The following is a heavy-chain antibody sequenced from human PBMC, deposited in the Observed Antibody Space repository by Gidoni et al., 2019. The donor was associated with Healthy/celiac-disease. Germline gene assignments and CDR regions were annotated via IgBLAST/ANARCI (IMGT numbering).Heavy chain of an antibody. V-gene: IGHV4-34*01. J-gene: IGHJ5*02. D-gene: IGHD6-19*01. Sequence: QVQLQQWGAGLLKPSATLSLTCAVYGGSFSGYYWSWIRQPPGKGLEWIGEINHSGSTNYNPSLKSRVTISVDTSKNQFSLKLSSVTAADTAVYYCARGDSSGWSGGWFDPWGQGTLVTVSS. CDR3: ARGDSSGWSGGWFDP. CDR1: GGSFSGYY. CDR2: INHSGST.